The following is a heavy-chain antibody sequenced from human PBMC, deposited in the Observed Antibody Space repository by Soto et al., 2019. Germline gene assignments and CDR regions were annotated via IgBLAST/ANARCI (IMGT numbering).Heavy chain of an antibody. V-gene: IGHV1-69*13. CDR1: GGTFSSYA. Sequence: EASVKVSCKASGGTFSSYAISWVRQAPGQGLEWMGGIIPIFGTANYAQKFQGRVTITADESTSTAYMELSSLRSEDTAVYYCASGSVDIVATIFDYWGQGTLVTVSS. D-gene: IGHD5-12*01. CDR2: IIPIFGTA. CDR3: ASGSVDIVATIFDY. J-gene: IGHJ4*02.